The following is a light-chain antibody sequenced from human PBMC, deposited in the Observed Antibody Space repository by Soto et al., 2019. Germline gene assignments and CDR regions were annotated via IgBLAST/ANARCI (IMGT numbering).Light chain of an antibody. Sequence: QSVLTQPASVSGSPGQSITISCTGTSGDIGSYNRVSWYQQHPGKAPKLIIYEVTDRPSGVSNRFSGSKSGNTASLTISGLQAEDEAEYYCRSYTNINTRACVVGTGTKVTV. CDR1: SGDIGSYNR. J-gene: IGLJ1*01. CDR3: RSYTNINTRACV. V-gene: IGLV2-14*01. CDR2: EVT.